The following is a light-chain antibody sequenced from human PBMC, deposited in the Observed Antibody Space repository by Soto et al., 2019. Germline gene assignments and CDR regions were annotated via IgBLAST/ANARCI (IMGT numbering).Light chain of an antibody. CDR1: DSNIGASYD. V-gene: IGLV1-40*01. CDR3: QSYDRSLSAVI. Sequence: QSVLTQPPSMSGAPGQRVTISCTGNDSNIGASYDVHWYQQLPGTAPKFLIYGDNIRPSGVPDRFSASKSGTSASLAISGLRPEDEADYYCQSYDRSLSAVIFGGGTQLTVL. CDR2: GDN. J-gene: IGLJ2*01.